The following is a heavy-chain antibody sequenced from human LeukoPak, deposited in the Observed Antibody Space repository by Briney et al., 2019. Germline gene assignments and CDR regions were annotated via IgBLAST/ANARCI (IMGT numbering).Heavy chain of an antibody. J-gene: IGHJ3*02. V-gene: IGHV3-74*01. D-gene: IGHD2/OR15-2a*01. CDR2: INSDGSST. Sequence: GGSLRLSCAASGFTFSSYWMHWVRQAPGKGLVCVSRINSDGSSTSYADSVKGRFTISRDNAKNTLYLQMNSLRAEDTAVYYCARVSAAIGYYFDIWGQGTMVTVSS. CDR3: ARVSAAIGYYFDI. CDR1: GFTFSSYW.